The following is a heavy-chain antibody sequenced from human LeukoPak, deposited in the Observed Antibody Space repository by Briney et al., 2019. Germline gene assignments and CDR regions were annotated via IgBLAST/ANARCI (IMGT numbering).Heavy chain of an antibody. CDR2: IPYDGSNK. CDR1: GFTFRSYA. CDR3: AGENGPNWFVP. V-gene: IGHV3-30*04. D-gene: IGHD1-1*01. Sequence: GRCLRLSCAACGFTFRSYAMHWVRQAPGKGLEWVAVIPYDGSNKYYADSVKGRFTISRDNSKHTLYLHTNSLRAEDAAVFYCAGENGPNWFVPWGQGTLDTVSS. J-gene: IGHJ5*02.